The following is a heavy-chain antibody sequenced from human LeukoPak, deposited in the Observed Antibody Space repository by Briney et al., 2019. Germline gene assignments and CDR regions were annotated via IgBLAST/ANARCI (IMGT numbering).Heavy chain of an antibody. CDR1: GYTFTSYG. CDR2: ISAYNGNT. J-gene: IGHJ6*03. Sequence: GASVKVSCKASGYTFTSYGISWVRQAPGQGFEWMGWISAYNGNTNYAQKLQGRVTMTTDTSTSTAYMELRSLRSDDTAVYYCARTADPNYYYYYYMDVWGKGTTVTVSS. CDR3: ARTADPNYYYYYYMDV. D-gene: IGHD2-2*01. V-gene: IGHV1-18*01.